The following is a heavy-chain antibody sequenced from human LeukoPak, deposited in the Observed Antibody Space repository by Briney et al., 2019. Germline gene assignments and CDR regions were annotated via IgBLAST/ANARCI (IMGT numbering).Heavy chain of an antibody. V-gene: IGHV1-58*02. Sequence: GASVKVSCKASGFTFTSSSMQWVRQARGQRLEWIGWIAVGSGNTNYAQKFQGRVTITRVMSTSTAYMELSSLRSEDTAVYYCAAVFGSGYYYYFDYWGRGTLVTVSS. D-gene: IGHD3-22*01. J-gene: IGHJ4*02. CDR3: AAVFGSGYYYYFDY. CDR2: IAVGSGNT. CDR1: GFTFTSSS.